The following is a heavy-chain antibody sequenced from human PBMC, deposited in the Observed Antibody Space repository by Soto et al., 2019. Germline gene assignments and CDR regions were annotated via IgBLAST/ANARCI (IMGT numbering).Heavy chain of an antibody. J-gene: IGHJ5*01. CDR1: GGSISSSNW. D-gene: IGHD6-6*01. CDR3: ALYSSSSDGFDS. Sequence: SETLSLTCAVSGGSISSSNWWSWVRQPPGKGLEWIGEIYHSGSTKYNPSLKSRVTISVDKSKNQFSLKLSSVTAADTAVYYCALYSSSSDGFDSWGQGTLVTVSS. V-gene: IGHV4-4*02. CDR2: IYHSGST.